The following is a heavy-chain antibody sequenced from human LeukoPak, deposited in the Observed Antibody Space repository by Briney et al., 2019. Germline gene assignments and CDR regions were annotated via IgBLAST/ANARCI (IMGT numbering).Heavy chain of an antibody. CDR3: VRDRVTTSSSWYLDL. CDR1: GLTFSSYA. J-gene: IGHJ2*01. V-gene: IGHV3-21*01. D-gene: IGHD4-17*01. Sequence: GGSLRLSCAASGLTFSSYAMSWVRQAPGKGLEWVSSISSSSSYIYYADSVKGRFTISRDNAKNSLYLQMSSLRAEDTAVYYCVRDRVTTSSSWYLDLWGRGTLVTVSS. CDR2: ISSSSSYI.